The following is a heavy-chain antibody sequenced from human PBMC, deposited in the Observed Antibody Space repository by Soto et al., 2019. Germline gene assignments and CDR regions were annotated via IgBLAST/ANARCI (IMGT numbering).Heavy chain of an antibody. CDR1: GYTFTSYD. V-gene: IGHV1-8*01. Sequence: QVQLVQSGAEVKKPGASVKVSCKASGYTFTSYDINWVRQATGQGLEWMGWMNPNSGNTGYAQKFQGRVTMTRNSSISTAYMELSSLRSEDTAVYYCARGYNCNYLCADYYYYMDGWGKGTTVTVSS. CDR3: ARGYNCNYLCADYYYYMDG. CDR2: MNPNSGNT. J-gene: IGHJ6*03. D-gene: IGHD1-7*01.